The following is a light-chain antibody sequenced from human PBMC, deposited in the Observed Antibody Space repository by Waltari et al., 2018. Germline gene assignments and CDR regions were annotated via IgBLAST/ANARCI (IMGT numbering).Light chain of an antibody. CDR3: QQLNSYPRT. CDR2: AAS. J-gene: IGKJ2*01. Sequence: DIQLTQSPSFLSASLGDRVTIACRAIQGISRSLAWYQQKPGKAPKLLFYAASTLQSGVPSRFSGDGSGTEFTLTISSPQPEDSATYYCQQLNSYPRTFGQGTKLEIK. CDR1: QGISRS. V-gene: IGKV1-9*01.